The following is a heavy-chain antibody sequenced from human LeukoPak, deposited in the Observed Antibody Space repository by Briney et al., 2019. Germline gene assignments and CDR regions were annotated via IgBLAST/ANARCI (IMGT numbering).Heavy chain of an antibody. V-gene: IGHV5-51*01. J-gene: IGHJ3*02. CDR1: GYTFTTYW. CDR2: IYPDDSDT. Sequence: GESLKISCKGSGYTFTTYWIGWVRQMPGKGLEWMGIIYPDDSDTRYSPSFQGQVTISADKSISTAYLQWISLKPSDTAMYYCARDPGDAFDIWGQGTTVTVSS. CDR3: ARDPGDAFDI.